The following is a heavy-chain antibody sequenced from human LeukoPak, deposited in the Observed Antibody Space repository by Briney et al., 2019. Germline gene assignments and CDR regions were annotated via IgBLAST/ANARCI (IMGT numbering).Heavy chain of an antibody. V-gene: IGHV3-72*01. J-gene: IGHJ3*02. CDR2: SRSKAQSYST. CDR1: GFTFSDHY. Sequence: PGGSLRLSCAVSGFTFSDHYMDWVRQAPGKGLEWVARSRSKAQSYSTEYAASVKDRFTISRDDSKDLLYLQMNSLKTEDTAVYYCAREGRDAYNYAFDTWGQGTMVTVSS. D-gene: IGHD5-24*01. CDR3: AREGRDAYNYAFDT.